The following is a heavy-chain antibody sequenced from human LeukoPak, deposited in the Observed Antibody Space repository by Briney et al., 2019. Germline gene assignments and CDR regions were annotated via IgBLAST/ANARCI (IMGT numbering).Heavy chain of an antibody. CDR1: GYSISSGDY. CDR3: ARGPRITLVRGGQWYYYMDV. D-gene: IGHD3-10*01. CDR2: IYHSGRT. J-gene: IGHJ6*03. V-gene: IGHV4-38-2*02. Sequence: SETLSLTCTVSGYSISSGDYWGWIRQPPGKGLEWIGSIYHSGRTYYNPSLKSRVTISVETSKNQVSLILTSVTAADTAVYYCARGPRITLVRGGQWYYYMDVWGKGTTVTISS.